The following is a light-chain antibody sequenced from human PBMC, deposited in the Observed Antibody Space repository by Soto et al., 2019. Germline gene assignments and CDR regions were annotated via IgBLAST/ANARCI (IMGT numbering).Light chain of an antibody. J-gene: IGLJ2*01. V-gene: IGLV2-14*01. CDR3: CAYAGSGNVV. Sequence: QSALTQPASVSGSPGQSITISCTGTSSDVGGYNYVSWYQQYPGKAPKLMIYEVSNRPSGVSNRFSGSKSGNTASLTISGLQAEDEADYYCCAYAGSGNVVFGGGTKLTVL. CDR1: SSDVGGYNY. CDR2: EVS.